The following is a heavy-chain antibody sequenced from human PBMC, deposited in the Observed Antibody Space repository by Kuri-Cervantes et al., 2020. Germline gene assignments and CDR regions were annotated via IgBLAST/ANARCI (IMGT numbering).Heavy chain of an antibody. Sequence: SFAASGFTFSSYSMNWVRQAPGKGLEWVAVIWYDGSNKYQADSVKGRFTISRDNSKNTLYLQMNSQSAEDTAVYYCASEYRYYYYYMDVWGKGTTVTVSS. CDR3: ASEYRYYYYYMDV. CDR1: GFTFSSYS. D-gene: IGHD1-1*01. V-gene: IGHV3-33*08. J-gene: IGHJ6*03. CDR2: IWYDGSNK.